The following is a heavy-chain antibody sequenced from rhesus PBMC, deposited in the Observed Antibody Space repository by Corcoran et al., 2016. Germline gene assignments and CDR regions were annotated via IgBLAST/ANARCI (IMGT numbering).Heavy chain of an antibody. CDR3: ARMRADWYFDL. CDR1: GYSISSGYD. J-gene: IGHJ2*01. V-gene: IGHV4-76*01. Sequence: QVQLQESGPGVVKPSETLSLTCAVSGYSISSGYDWSWTRQPPGKGLEWIGYINGSSGSTNYNPSLKNQLPMSKDTPNTQFSLKLSSVTAADTAVYYCARMRADWYFDLWGPGTPITISS. CDR2: INGSSGST.